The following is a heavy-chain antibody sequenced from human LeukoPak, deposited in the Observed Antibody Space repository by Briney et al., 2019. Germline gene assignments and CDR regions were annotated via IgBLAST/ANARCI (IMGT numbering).Heavy chain of an antibody. CDR3: AREIPESYYFDY. Sequence: GASVKVSCKASGYSFTGYYIHWARQAPGQGLEWMGWINPNGGGTNYAQEFQGRVTMTRDTSISTAYMELSSLRSEDAAVYYCAREIPESYYFDYWGQGTLVTVSS. D-gene: IGHD1-14*01. CDR1: GYSFTGYY. V-gene: IGHV1-2*02. J-gene: IGHJ4*02. CDR2: INPNGGGT.